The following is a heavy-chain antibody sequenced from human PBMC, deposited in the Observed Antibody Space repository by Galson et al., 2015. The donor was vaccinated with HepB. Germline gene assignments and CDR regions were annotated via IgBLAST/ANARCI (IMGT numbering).Heavy chain of an antibody. J-gene: IGHJ5*02. Sequence: SLRLSCAASESTFSSYAMHWVRQAPGKGLEWVAVISYDGSNKYYADSVKGRFTISRDNSKNTLYLQMNSLRAEDTAVYYCARDLTPKVAGSGSYYSRNKGERGPFDPWGQGTLVTVSS. CDR2: ISYDGSNK. CDR1: ESTFSSYA. V-gene: IGHV3-30-3*01. D-gene: IGHD3-10*01. CDR3: ARDLTPKVAGSGSYYSRNKGERGPFDP.